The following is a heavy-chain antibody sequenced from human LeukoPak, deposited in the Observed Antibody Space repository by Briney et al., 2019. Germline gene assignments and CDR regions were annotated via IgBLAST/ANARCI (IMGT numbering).Heavy chain of an antibody. CDR1: GFSFSTYA. Sequence: PGGSLRLSCAASGFSFSTYALTWVRQAPGKGLEWVSTISGDGGSTYYADSVKGRFTISRDNAKNSLYLQMNSLRAEDTAVYYCARDQFAPYDILTGYYTHFDYWGQGTLVTVSS. V-gene: IGHV3-23*01. J-gene: IGHJ4*02. CDR3: ARDQFAPYDILTGYYTHFDY. CDR2: ISGDGGST. D-gene: IGHD3-9*01.